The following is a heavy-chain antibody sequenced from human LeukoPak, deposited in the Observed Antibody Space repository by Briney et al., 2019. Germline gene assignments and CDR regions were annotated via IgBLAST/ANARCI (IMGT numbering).Heavy chain of an antibody. V-gene: IGHV6-1*01. CDR3: ARGLRYFDWLPYNWFDP. J-gene: IGHJ5*02. D-gene: IGHD3-9*01. Sequence: SQTLSLTCAISGDSVSSNSAAWNWIRQSPSRGLEWLGRTYYRSKWYNDYAVSVKSRITINPDTSKNQFSLQLNSVTPEDTAVYYCARGLRYFDWLPYNWFDPWGQGTLVTVSS. CDR1: GDSVSSNSAA. CDR2: TYYRSKWYN.